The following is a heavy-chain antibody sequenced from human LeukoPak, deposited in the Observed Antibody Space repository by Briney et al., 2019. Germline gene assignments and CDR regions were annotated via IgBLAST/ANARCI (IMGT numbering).Heavy chain of an antibody. CDR1: GGSISSASYY. D-gene: IGHD2-2*01. J-gene: IGHJ6*03. V-gene: IGHV4-61*02. CDR2: IYTSGST. CDR3: VRDRRICSSTSCPTYYYYYYMDV. Sequence: SETLSLTCTVSGGSISSASYYRSWIRQPAGKGLEWIGRIYTSGSTNYNPSLKSRVTISVDTSKNQFSLKLSSVTAADTAVYYCVRDRRICSSTSCPTYYYYYYMDVWAKGTTVTVSS.